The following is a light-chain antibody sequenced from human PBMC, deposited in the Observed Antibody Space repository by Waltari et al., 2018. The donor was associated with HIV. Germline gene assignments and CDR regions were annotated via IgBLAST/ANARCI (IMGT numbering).Light chain of an antibody. CDR3: CSYGGTYNV. Sequence: QSALTQPRSVSGSPGQSVTISCTATSSDVGGSNSASWYQQHPGKAPKLLSYEVSKWPSGVPDRFSGSKSGNTASLTISGLRADDEADYYCCSYGGTYNVFGTGTKVTIL. CDR1: SSDVGGSNS. CDR2: EVS. J-gene: IGLJ1*01. V-gene: IGLV2-11*01.